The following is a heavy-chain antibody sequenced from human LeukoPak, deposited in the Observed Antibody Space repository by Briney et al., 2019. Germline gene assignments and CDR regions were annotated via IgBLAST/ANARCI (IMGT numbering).Heavy chain of an antibody. CDR3: AKEDYDSSSYGDY. CDR2: ISSSGSTI. CDR1: GFTFSDYY. V-gene: IGHV3-11*04. D-gene: IGHD3-22*01. J-gene: IGHJ4*02. Sequence: GGSLRLSCAASGFTFSDYYMSWIRQAPGKGLEWVSYISSSGSTIYYADSVKGRFTISRDNAKNSLYLQMNSLRAEDTAVYYCAKEDYDSSSYGDYWGQGTLVTVSS.